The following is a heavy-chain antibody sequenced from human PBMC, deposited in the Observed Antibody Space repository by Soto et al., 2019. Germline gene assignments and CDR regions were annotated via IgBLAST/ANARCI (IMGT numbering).Heavy chain of an antibody. D-gene: IGHD1-7*01. CDR2: ISAYNGNT. CDR3: ARSITGTTEVYWFDP. V-gene: IGHV1-18*01. Sequence: ASVKVSCKASGYTFTSYGISWVRQAPGQGLEWMGWISAYNGNTNYAQKLQGRVTMTTDTSTSTAYMELRSLRSDDTAVYYCARSITGTTEVYWFDPWGQGTPVTVSS. CDR1: GYTFTSYG. J-gene: IGHJ5*02.